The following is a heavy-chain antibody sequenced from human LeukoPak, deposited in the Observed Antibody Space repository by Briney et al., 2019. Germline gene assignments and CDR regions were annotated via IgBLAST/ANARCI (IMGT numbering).Heavy chain of an antibody. CDR1: GFPVSSNY. CDR2: IYSRGGT. V-gene: IGHV3-53*01. CDR3: ARDPPGIAASGTYY. Sequence: GGSLRLSCAASGFPVSSNYMNWVRQAPGKGLEWVSLIYSRGGTSYADSVKGRFTISRDSSKNTLFLQMNSLRVEDTAVYYCARDPPGIAASGTYYWGQGTLVTVSS. J-gene: IGHJ4*02. D-gene: IGHD6-13*01.